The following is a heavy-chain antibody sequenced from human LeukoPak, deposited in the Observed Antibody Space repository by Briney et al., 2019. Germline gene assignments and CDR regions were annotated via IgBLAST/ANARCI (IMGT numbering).Heavy chain of an antibody. V-gene: IGHV4-59*08. CDR1: GGSISNYY. J-gene: IGHJ4*02. D-gene: IGHD4-11*01. CDR2: SYYSWFS. CDR3: ARGGLGGITAYSNYLFDY. Sequence: SVTLSLTCTVSGGSISNYYWSWIRQPPGEGLEWIGYSYYSWFSNYYPSLKSRVTISIDTSKNQFSLNLTSVPAADTAVYYCARGGLGGITAYSNYLFDYWGQGTLVTVSS.